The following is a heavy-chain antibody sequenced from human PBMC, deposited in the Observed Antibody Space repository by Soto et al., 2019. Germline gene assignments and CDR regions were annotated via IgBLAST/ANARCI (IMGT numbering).Heavy chain of an antibody. Sequence: PGESLKISCQGSGYSFTSYWIGWVRQMPGKGLEWMGIIYPGDSDTRYSPSFQGQVTISADKSISTAYLQWSSLKASDTAMYYCARHTVRPDNNYYGMDVWGQGTTVTVSS. CDR2: IYPGDSDT. J-gene: IGHJ6*02. CDR1: GYSFTSYW. D-gene: IGHD6-6*01. V-gene: IGHV5-51*01. CDR3: ARHTVRPDNNYYGMDV.